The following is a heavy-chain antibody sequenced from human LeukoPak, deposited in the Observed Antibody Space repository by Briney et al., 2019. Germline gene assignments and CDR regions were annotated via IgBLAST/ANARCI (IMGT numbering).Heavy chain of an antibody. CDR1: GFTFTSYN. D-gene: IGHD3-22*01. CDR3: AKGDYYDLDY. V-gene: IGHV3-23*01. J-gene: IGHJ4*02. Sequence: GGSLRLSCAGSGFTFTSYNMNWVRQAPGKGLEWVSIITSGVGITYYADSVKGRFTISRDNSRNTLYLQMNSLRAEDTAVYYCAKGDYYDLDYWGQGTLVTVSS. CDR2: ITSGVGIT.